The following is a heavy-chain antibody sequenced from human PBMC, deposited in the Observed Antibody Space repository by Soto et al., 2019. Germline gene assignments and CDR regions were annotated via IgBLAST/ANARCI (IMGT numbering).Heavy chain of an antibody. J-gene: IGHJ6*02. Sequence: SETLSLTCAVYGGSFSGYYWSWIRQPPGKGLEWIGEINHSGSTNYNPSLKSRVTISVDTSKNQFSLKLSSVTAADTAVYYCARFSSSMVRGVIFNYYGMDVWGQGTTVTVSS. CDR3: ARFSSSMVRGVIFNYYGMDV. V-gene: IGHV4-34*01. D-gene: IGHD3-10*01. CDR2: INHSGST. CDR1: GGSFSGYY.